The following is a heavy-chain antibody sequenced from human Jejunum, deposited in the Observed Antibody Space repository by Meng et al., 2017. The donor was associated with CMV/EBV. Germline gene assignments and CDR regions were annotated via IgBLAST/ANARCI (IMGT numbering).Heavy chain of an antibody. Sequence: LSLTCVVSGGSMPPYNLWTWVRQPPGRGLEWFGEISHTGITSYSPSLKSRVTISVDKSKNQFSLKLTSVTAADTAVYYCADPSSNYWGQGILVTVSS. CDR1: GGSMPPYNL. J-gene: IGHJ4*02. CDR3: ADPSSNY. V-gene: IGHV4-4*02. CDR2: ISHTGIT.